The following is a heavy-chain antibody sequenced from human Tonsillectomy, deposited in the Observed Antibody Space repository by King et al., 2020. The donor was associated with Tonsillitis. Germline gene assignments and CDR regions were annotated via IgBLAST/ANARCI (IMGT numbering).Heavy chain of an antibody. V-gene: IGHV3-7*01. CDR2: IKEDGSET. J-gene: IGHJ4*02. D-gene: IGHD3-22*01. CDR3: VRVTTIPGTDY. Sequence: VQLVESGGGLVQPGGSLRLSCAASGFTFNSYWMNWFRQAPGKGLEWVANIKEDGSETYYVGSVRGRFTISRDNASNYLSLQMNSLRAEDTAVYYFVRVTTIPGTDYWGQGTLVIVSP. CDR1: GFTFNSYW.